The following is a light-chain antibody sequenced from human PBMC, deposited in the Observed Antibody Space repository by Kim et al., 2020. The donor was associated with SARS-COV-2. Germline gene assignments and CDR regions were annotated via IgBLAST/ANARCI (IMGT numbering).Light chain of an antibody. CDR3: SSFERGNTEVI. Sequence: ISCTGRSSNIGGFHYVSCYKQHPGKDPKIMMYDVINRPSGVSGRFSGSKSGNKASLTIAGRQAEEEADYYCSSFERGNTEVIFGGGTQLTVL. V-gene: IGLV2-14*03. J-gene: IGLJ2*01. CDR1: SSNIGGFHY. CDR2: DVI.